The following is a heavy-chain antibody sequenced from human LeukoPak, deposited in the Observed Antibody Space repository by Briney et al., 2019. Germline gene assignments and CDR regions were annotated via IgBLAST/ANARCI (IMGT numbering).Heavy chain of an antibody. CDR3: TTDPINPRHTGYNWNFNSAFDI. CDR2: IKSKTDGGTT. Sequence: GGSLRLSCAASGFTFSNAWMSWVRQAPGKGLEWVGRIKSKTDGGTTDYAAPVKGRFTISRDDSKNTLYLQMNSLKTEDTAVYYCTTDPINPRHTGYNWNFNSAFDIWGQGTMVTVSS. J-gene: IGHJ3*02. CDR1: GFTFSNAW. D-gene: IGHD1-7*01. V-gene: IGHV3-15*01.